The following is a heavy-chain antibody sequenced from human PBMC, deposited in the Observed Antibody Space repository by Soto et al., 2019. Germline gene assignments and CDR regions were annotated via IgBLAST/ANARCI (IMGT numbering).Heavy chain of an antibody. CDR2: IYHSGST. J-gene: IGHJ4*02. D-gene: IGHD4-4*01. Sequence: QLQLQESGSGLVKPSQTLTLICAVSGGSISSGGYSWSWIRQPPGKGLEWIGYIYHSGSTYYNPSLKSRVTISVDRSKNQFSLKLSSVTAWDTAVYYCARGMTTVTTIDYWGQGTLVTVSS. CDR3: ARGMTTVTTIDY. CDR1: GGSISSGGYS. V-gene: IGHV4-30-2*01.